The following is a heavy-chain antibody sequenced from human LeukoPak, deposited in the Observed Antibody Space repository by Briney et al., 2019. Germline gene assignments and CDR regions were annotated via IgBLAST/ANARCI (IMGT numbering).Heavy chain of an antibody. CDR1: GGSISSNDYY. CDR2: IYYGGST. D-gene: IGHD6-6*01. CDR3: ARHRGSSSLFDY. J-gene: IGHJ4*02. Sequence: KPSETLSLTCTVSGGSISSNDYYWDWIRQPPGRGREYIGSIYYGGSTYYNPSLKSRVTISVDTSKNQFSLKLSSVTAADTAVYYCARHRGSSSLFDYWGQGTLVTVSS. V-gene: IGHV4-39*01.